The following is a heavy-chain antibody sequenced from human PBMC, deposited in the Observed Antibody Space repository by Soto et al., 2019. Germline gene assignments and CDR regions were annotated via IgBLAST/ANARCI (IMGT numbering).Heavy chain of an antibody. CDR3: AREARQQQYTGSPNAFDI. CDR2: INAGNGNT. V-gene: IGHV1-3*01. D-gene: IGHD6-13*01. Sequence: SSVKVSCKASGYTFTSYAMHWVRQAPGQRLEWMGWINAGNGNTKYSQKFQGRVTITRDTSASTAYMELSSLRSEDTAVYYCAREARQQQYTGSPNAFDIWGQGTMVTVSS. CDR1: GYTFTSYA. J-gene: IGHJ3*02.